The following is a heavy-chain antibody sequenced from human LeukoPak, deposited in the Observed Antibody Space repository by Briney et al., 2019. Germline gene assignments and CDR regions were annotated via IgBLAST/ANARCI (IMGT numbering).Heavy chain of an antibody. D-gene: IGHD3-10*01. Sequence: PSETLSLTCAVYGGSFSGYYWSWIRQPPGKGLEWIGEINHSGSTNYNPSLKSRVTISVDTSKNQFSLKLSSVTAADTTVYYCARRGLRNDYWGQGTLVTVSS. J-gene: IGHJ4*02. CDR3: ARRGLRNDY. CDR2: INHSGST. CDR1: GGSFSGYY. V-gene: IGHV4-34*01.